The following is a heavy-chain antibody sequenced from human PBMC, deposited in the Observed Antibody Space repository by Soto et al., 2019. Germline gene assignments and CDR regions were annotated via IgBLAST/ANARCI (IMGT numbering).Heavy chain of an antibody. Sequence: GGSLRLSCAASGFTFSNAWMNWVRQAPGKGLEWVGRIKSKTDGGTTDYAAPVKGRFTISRDDSKNTLYLQMNSLKTEDTAVYYCTTDDEKDKTDYGDVYYYYGMDVWGQGTTVTVSS. J-gene: IGHJ6*02. CDR2: IKSKTDGGTT. CDR1: GFTFSNAW. CDR3: TTDDEKDKTDYGDVYYYYGMDV. V-gene: IGHV3-15*07. D-gene: IGHD4-17*01.